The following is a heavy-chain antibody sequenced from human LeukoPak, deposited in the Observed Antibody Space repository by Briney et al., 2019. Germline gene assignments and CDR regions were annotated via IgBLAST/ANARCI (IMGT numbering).Heavy chain of an antibody. CDR3: ARAWGDYFYYMDI. J-gene: IGHJ6*03. Sequence: SETLSLTXTVSGGSIRRTSYYWGWVRQPAGKGLEWIASIYYSGTTYYNSSLKSRVTISLDTAMNQFSLRLSAVTAADTAVYYCARAWGDYFYYMDIWGKGTTVTVSS. CDR1: GGSIRRTSYY. CDR2: IYYSGTT. V-gene: IGHV4-39*01. D-gene: IGHD3-16*01.